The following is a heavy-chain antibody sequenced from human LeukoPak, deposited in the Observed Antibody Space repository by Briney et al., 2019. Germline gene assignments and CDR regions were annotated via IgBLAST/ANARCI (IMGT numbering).Heavy chain of an antibody. D-gene: IGHD6-19*01. CDR2: ISSSGSII. V-gene: IGHV3-48*03. CDR3: ARDRVSSGWYAFDI. Sequence: GGSLRLSCAASRFTFSSDEINWVRQAPGKGLEWLSHISSSGSIIYYADSVKGRFTVSRDNAKNSLYLQMNSLRAEDTAVYYCARDRVSSGWYAFDIWGQGTMVTVSS. J-gene: IGHJ3*02. CDR1: RFTFSSDE.